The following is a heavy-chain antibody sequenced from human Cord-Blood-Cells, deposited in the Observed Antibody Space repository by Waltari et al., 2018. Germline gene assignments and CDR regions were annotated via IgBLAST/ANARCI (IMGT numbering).Heavy chain of an antibody. V-gene: IGHV4-34*01. CDR2: INHSGST. D-gene: IGHD1-26*01. CDR1: GGSFRGYY. Sequence: VQLQQWGAGLLKPSEPLPLTCAVYGGSFRGYYWSWTRQPPGKGLEGSGEINHSGSTNYNPSLKSRVTISVDTSKNQFSLKLSSVTAADTAVYYCARLTWELLAPDYWGQGTLVTVSS. CDR3: ARLTWELLAPDY. J-gene: IGHJ4*02.